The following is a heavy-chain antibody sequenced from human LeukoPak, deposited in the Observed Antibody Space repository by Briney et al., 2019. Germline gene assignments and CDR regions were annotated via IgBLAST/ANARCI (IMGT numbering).Heavy chain of an antibody. D-gene: IGHD3-22*01. V-gene: IGHV4-59*12. CDR1: GGSISSYY. CDR3: ARDRADYYYYDSSGTS. Sequence: MPSETLSLTCTVSGGSISSYYWSWIRQPPGKGLEWIGYIYYSGSTYYNPSLKSRVTISVDTSKNQFSLKLSSVTAADTAVYYCARDRADYYYYDSSGTSWGQGTLVTVSS. J-gene: IGHJ4*02. CDR2: IYYSGST.